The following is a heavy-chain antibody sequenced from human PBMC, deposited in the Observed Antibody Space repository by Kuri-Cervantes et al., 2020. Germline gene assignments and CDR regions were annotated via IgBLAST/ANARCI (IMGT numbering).Heavy chain of an antibody. J-gene: IGHJ4*02. V-gene: IGHV4-34*01. Sequence: SETLSLTCTVSGDSISGYYWSWIRQPPGKGLEWIGEINHSGSTNYNPSLKSRVTISVDTSKNQFSLKLSSVTAADTAVYYCARGRGFGYWGQGTLVTVSS. CDR3: ARGRGFGY. CDR2: INHSGST. CDR1: GDSISGYY.